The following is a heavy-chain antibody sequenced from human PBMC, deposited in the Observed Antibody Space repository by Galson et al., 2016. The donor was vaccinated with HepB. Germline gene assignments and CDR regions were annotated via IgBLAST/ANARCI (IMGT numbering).Heavy chain of an antibody. CDR1: GGTFNSYA. CDR3: AGGGWVQIGAPSDS. J-gene: IGHJ4*02. D-gene: IGHD5-24*01. V-gene: IGHV1-69*13. CDR2: IITIFTTT. Sequence: SVKVSCKVSGGTFNSYAINWVRQAPGQGLEWMGGIITIFTTTKYAQRFQGRATITADDSTTTAYLELTNLKSDDTGVYFCAGGGWVQIGAPSDSWGQGTLVTVSS.